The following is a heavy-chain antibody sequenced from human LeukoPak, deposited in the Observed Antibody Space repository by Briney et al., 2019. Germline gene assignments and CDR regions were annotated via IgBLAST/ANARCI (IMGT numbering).Heavy chain of an antibody. CDR2: IKSKTDGGTT. CDR3: TTDTDYGDSYFDY. D-gene: IGHD4-17*01. Sequence: AGGPLKLSWEAPGFTLGNPGISGFGKPPGRGRGWVAGIKSKTDGGTTDYAAPVKGRFTISRDDSKNTLYLQMNSLKTEDTAVYYRTTDTDYGDSYFDYWGQGTLVTVSS. CDR1: GFTLGNPG. J-gene: IGHJ4*02. V-gene: IGHV3-15*01.